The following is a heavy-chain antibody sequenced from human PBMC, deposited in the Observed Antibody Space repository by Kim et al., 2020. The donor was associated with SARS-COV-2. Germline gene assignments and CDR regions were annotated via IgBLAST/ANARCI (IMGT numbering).Heavy chain of an antibody. V-gene: IGHV4-39*07. CDR1: GGSISNSSYY. J-gene: IGHJ4*02. CDR3: AARIAAAGAPIDY. Sequence: SETLSLTCTVSGGSISNSSYYWGWIRQPPGKGLEWIGSIYYSGSTYYNPSLKSRVTISVDTSKNQFSLKLSSVTAADTAVYYCAARIAAAGAPIDYWGQGTLVTVSS. CDR2: IYYSGST. D-gene: IGHD6-13*01.